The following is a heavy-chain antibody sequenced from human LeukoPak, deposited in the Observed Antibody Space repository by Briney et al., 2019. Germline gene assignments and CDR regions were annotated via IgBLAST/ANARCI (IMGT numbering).Heavy chain of an antibody. J-gene: IGHJ4*02. CDR3: AHRGFYYDSSGYYYPYFDY. CDR1: GFSLTTSGVG. D-gene: IGHD3-22*01. Sequence: SGPTLVKPTQTLTLTCTFSGFSLTTSGVGVGWIRQPPGKALEWLALIYWDDDKRYRPSLKSRLTITRDTSKSQVVLTMTNMDPVDTATYYCAHRGFYYDSSGYYYPYFDYWGQGTLVTVSS. V-gene: IGHV2-5*02. CDR2: IYWDDDK.